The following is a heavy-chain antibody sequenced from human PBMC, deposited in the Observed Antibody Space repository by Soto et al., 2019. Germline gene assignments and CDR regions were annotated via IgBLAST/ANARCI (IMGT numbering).Heavy chain of an antibody. D-gene: IGHD2-15*01. J-gene: IGHJ3*02. CDR3: AKGGWCSGGSCYTAFDI. V-gene: IGHV4-30-4*01. CDR2: ISYSGST. Sequence: SETLSLTCTVSGGSISSGGYYWSWIRQSPGKGLEWIAFISYSGSTYYNPSLKSRVTISVDRSKNQFSLKLSSVTAADTAVYYCAKGGWCSGGSCYTAFDIWGQGTMVTVSS. CDR1: GGSISSGGYY.